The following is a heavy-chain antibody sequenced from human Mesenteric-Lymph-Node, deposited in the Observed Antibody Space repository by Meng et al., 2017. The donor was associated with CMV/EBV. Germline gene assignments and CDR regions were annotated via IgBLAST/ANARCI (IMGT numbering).Heavy chain of an antibody. CDR1: GGSISSSNW. CDR2: IYHSGST. D-gene: IGHD3-22*01. V-gene: IGHV4-4*02. J-gene: IGHJ3*02. Sequence: SETLSLTCAVSGGSISSSNWWSWVRQPPGKGLEWIGEIYHSGSTNYNPSLKSRVTISVDTSKNQFSLKLSSVTAADTAVYYCARDYYYDSSGYYHAFDIWGQGTMVTVSS. CDR3: ARDYYYDSSGYYHAFDI.